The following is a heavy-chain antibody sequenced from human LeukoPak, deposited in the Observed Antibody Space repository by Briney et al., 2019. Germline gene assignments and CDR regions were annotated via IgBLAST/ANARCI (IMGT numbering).Heavy chain of an antibody. J-gene: IGHJ6*03. CDR3: ARDRRDCGGDCYWFDVGDYYYMDV. D-gene: IGHD2-21*01. V-gene: IGHV4-4*07. CDR2: IYTSGST. CDR1: GGSIGSYY. Sequence: SSETLSLTCTVSGGSIGSYYWSWIRQPAGKGLEWIGRIYTSGSTNYNPSLKSRVTMSVDTSKNQFSLKLSSVTAADTAVYYCARDRRDCGGDCYWFDVGDYYYMDVWGKGTTVTVSS.